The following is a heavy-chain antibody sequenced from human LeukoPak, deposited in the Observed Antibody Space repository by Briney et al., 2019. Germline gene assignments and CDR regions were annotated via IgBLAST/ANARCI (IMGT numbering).Heavy chain of an antibody. CDR1: GFTFSSYE. CDR3: ARQMYYDFWSGYSTFDY. V-gene: IGHV3-48*03. D-gene: IGHD3-3*01. CDR2: ISSSGNTI. J-gene: IGHJ4*02. Sequence: GGSLRLSCEASGFTFSSYEMSWVRQAPGKGLEWVSYISSSGNTIYYADSVKGRFTISRDNAKNSLYLQMNSLRAEDTAVYYCARQMYYDFWSGYSTFDYWSQGTLVTVSP.